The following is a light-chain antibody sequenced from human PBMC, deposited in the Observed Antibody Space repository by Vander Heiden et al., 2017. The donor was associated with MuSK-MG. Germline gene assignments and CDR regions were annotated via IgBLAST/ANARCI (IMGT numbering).Light chain of an antibody. Sequence: DIQMTQSPSSLSASVGDRVTITCRASSSISSYLNWYQQKPAEAPKLLIYAASSLQSGVPSRFSGSGSGTDFTLTISSLQPEDFATYYCQQSYSNRCTFGQGTKVEIK. CDR3: QQSYSNRCT. V-gene: IGKV1-39*01. CDR1: SSISSY. CDR2: AAS. J-gene: IGKJ2*02.